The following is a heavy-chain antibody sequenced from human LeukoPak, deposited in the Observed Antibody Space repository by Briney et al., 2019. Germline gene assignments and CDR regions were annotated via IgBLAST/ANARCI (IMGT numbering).Heavy chain of an antibody. V-gene: IGHV1-69*04. Sequence: EASVKVSCKPSGYTVTDYYIHWVRQAPGQGLEWMGRVIPTLGIALYAQRFKGRVTITADKSTSTAYMELSSLTFEDTAVYFCARDLVCTVNCKDSWGQGTLVTVSS. CDR2: VIPTLGIA. D-gene: IGHD3/OR15-3a*01. J-gene: IGHJ5*01. CDR3: ARDLVCTVNCKDS. CDR1: GYTVTDYY.